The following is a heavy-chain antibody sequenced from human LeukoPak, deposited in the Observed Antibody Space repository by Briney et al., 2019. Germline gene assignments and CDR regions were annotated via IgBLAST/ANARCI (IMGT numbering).Heavy chain of an antibody. CDR3: ARGPLYYDFWSGYLFDY. D-gene: IGHD3-3*01. CDR1: GYTFTGYY. Sequence: ASVKVSCKASGYTFTGYYMHWVRQAPGQGLGWMGWINPNSGGTNYAQKFQGRVTMTRDTSISTAYMELSRLRSDDTAVYYCARGPLYYDFWSGYLFDYWGQGTLVTVSS. V-gene: IGHV1-2*02. CDR2: INPNSGGT. J-gene: IGHJ4*02.